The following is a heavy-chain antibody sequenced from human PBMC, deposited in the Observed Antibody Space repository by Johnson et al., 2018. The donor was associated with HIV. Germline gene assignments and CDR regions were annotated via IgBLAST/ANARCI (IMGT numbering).Heavy chain of an antibody. CDR1: GFTFSSYW. D-gene: IGHD6-6*01. CDR3: ARGLLYSSSSGLDAFDI. Sequence: EVQLVESGGGVVRPGGSLRLSCAASGFTFSSYWMSWVRQAPGKGLEWVANIKQDGSEKYYVDSVKGRFTISRDNAKNSLYLQMNSLRAEDTAVYYCARGLLYSSSSGLDAFDIWGQGTMVTVSS. V-gene: IGHV3-7*01. CDR2: IKQDGSEK. J-gene: IGHJ3*02.